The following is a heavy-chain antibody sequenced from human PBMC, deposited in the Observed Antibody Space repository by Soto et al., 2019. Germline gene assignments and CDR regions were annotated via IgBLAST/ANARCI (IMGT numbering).Heavy chain of an antibody. J-gene: IGHJ4*02. D-gene: IGHD3-9*01. CDR2: INWNGGST. CDR3: ARDRGGARYDILTGYHIDY. CDR1: GFTFDDYG. V-gene: IGHV3-20*01. Sequence: GGSLRLSCAASGFTFDDYGMSWVRQAPGKGLEWVSGINWNGGSTGYADSVKGRFTISRDNAKNSLYLQMNSLRAEDTALYHCARDRGGARYDILTGYHIDYWGQGTLVTVSS.